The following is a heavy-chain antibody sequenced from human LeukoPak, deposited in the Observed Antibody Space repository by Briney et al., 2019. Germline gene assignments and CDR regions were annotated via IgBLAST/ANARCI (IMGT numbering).Heavy chain of an antibody. D-gene: IGHD3-22*01. V-gene: IGHV4-61*01. J-gene: IGHJ6*02. Sequence: SETLSLTCTVSGGSVSSGSYYWSWIRQPPGKGLEWIGYIYYSGSTNYNPSLKSRVTISVDTSKNQFSLKLSSVTAADTAVYYCARGCSYYYDSSGYRDYGMDVWGQGTTVTVSS. CDR2: IYYSGST. CDR1: GGSVSSGSYY. CDR3: ARGCSYYYDSSGYRDYGMDV.